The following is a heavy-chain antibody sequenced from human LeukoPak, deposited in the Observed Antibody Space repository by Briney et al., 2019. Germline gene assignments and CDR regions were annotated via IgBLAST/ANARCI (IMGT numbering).Heavy chain of an antibody. Sequence: ASVRVSCAASGYTFSSYYMHWVRQAPGQGLEWMGIINPSGGSTSYAQKFQGRVTLTRDTSISTAYMELSRLRSDDTAVYYCARDKVVPAAMAEYFQHWGQGTLVTVSS. CDR1: GYTFSSYY. V-gene: IGHV1-46*01. J-gene: IGHJ1*01. CDR3: ARDKVVPAAMAEYFQH. D-gene: IGHD2-2*01. CDR2: INPSGGST.